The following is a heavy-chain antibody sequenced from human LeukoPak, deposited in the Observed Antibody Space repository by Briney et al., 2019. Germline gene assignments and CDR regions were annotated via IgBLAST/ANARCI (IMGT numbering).Heavy chain of an antibody. Sequence: GGSLRLSCASSGFTFSSDWMHWVRQPPGKGLVWVSRINHDGSSKGYADYVQGRFTISRDNAKNTLYLQMNSLRAEDTAVYYCARVPGYIGYFYGMDVWGQGTTVTVSS. D-gene: IGHD5-12*01. CDR1: GFTFSSDW. V-gene: IGHV3-74*01. J-gene: IGHJ6*02. CDR2: INHDGSSK. CDR3: ARVPGYIGYFYGMDV.